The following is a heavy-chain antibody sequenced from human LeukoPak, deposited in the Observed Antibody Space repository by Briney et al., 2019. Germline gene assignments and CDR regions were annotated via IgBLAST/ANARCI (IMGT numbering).Heavy chain of an antibody. CDR3: ARDLLYCSGGSCYSAGTDY. CDR2: INPSGGST. V-gene: IGHV1-46*01. Sequence: ASVKVSCKASGYTFTSYYMRWVRQAPGQGLEWMGIINPSGGSTSYAQKFQGRVTMTRDTSTSTVYMELSSLRSEDTAVYYCARDLLYCSGGSCYSAGTDYWGQGTLVTVSS. D-gene: IGHD2-15*01. J-gene: IGHJ4*02. CDR1: GYTFTSYY.